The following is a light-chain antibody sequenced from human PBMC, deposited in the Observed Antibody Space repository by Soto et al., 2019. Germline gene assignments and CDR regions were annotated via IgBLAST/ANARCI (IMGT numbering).Light chain of an antibody. Sequence: EIVLSQSPGTLSLSPGERSTLSCRASQTVSRNSLAWYQQKPGQAPRLXIYGASNRATGIPARFSGSGSGTDFTLTISSLAPEDFEVYYCQQRSNWPTTFGQGTRLEIK. CDR3: QQRSNWPTT. CDR2: GAS. J-gene: IGKJ5*01. V-gene: IGKV3-11*01. CDR1: QTVSRNS.